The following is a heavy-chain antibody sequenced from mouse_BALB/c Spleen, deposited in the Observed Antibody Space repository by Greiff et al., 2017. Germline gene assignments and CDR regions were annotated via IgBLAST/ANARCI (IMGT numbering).Heavy chain of an antibody. D-gene: IGHD2-14*01. J-gene: IGHJ4*01. Sequence: QVQLKESGPGLVQPSQSLSITCTVSGFSLTSYGVHWVRQSPGKGLEWLGVIWSGGSTDYNAAFISRLSISKDNSKSQVFFKMNSLQANDTAIYYCARAYYRYDGGMDYWGQGTSVTVSS. V-gene: IGHV2-2*02. CDR2: IWSGGST. CDR1: GFSLTSYG. CDR3: ARAYYRYDGGMDY.